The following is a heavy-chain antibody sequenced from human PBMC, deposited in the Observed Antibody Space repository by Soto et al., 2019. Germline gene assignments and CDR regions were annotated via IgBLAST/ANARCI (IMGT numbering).Heavy chain of an antibody. CDR3: ASRKFRFLERFYYGMDX. J-gene: IGHJ6*02. D-gene: IGHD3-3*01. CDR1: GFTFSSYE. Sequence: VGSLRLSCAASGFTFSSYEMNWVRQAPGKGLEGVSYISSSGSTIYYADSVKGRFTISRDNANNSLYLQMNSLRAEDTAVYYCASRKFRFLERFYYGMDXWGQGTRVTVS. CDR2: ISSSGSTI. V-gene: IGHV3-48*03.